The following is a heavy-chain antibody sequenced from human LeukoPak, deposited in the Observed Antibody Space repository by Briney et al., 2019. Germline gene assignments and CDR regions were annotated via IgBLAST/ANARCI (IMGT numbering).Heavy chain of an antibody. V-gene: IGHV3-9*01. CDR1: GFTFDDYA. D-gene: IGHD3-9*01. CDR3: ARAGYYDVFTGYFD. J-gene: IGHJ4*02. Sequence: GGSQRLSCAASGFTFDDYAMHWVRQAPGKGLEWVSGISWNSGSIGYADSVKGRFIISRDNAKNSLYLQMNSLRAEDTAMYYCARAGYYDVFTGYFDWGQGTLVTVSS. CDR2: ISWNSGSI.